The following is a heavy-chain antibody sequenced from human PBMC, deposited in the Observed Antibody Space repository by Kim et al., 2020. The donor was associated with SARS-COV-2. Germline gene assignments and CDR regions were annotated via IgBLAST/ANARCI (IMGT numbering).Heavy chain of an antibody. J-gene: IGHJ3*01. CDR3: ARATSGGAFDV. V-gene: IGHV4-59*13. CDR1: GASISSYY. CDR2: IYYSGAT. Sequence: SETLSLTCTVSGASISSYYWNWIRQPPGKGLEWIAYIYYSGATNYNPSLKSRGTISIDTSKKQFSLKLHSVTAADTAVYYCARATSGGAFDVWGQGTVVTVSS. D-gene: IGHD3-16*01.